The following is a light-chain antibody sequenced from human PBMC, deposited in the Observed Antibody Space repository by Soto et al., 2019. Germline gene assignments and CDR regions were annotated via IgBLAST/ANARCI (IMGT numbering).Light chain of an antibody. V-gene: IGKV3-20*01. J-gene: IGKJ5*01. Sequence: EIVLTQSPGTLSLSPGERATLSCRASQSVSNNYLAWYQQKPGQAPRLLIYGASNRATGIPDRFSGSGSGTDFTLTISRLEPEDFAVYLCQQYGSSPITFGQGTRLEIK. CDR3: QQYGSSPIT. CDR1: QSVSNNY. CDR2: GAS.